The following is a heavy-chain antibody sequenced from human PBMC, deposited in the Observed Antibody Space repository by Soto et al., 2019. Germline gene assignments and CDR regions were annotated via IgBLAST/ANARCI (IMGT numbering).Heavy chain of an antibody. CDR1: GFTFSSYA. J-gene: IGHJ4*02. Sequence: EVQLLESGGGLIQPGGSLRLSCAASGFTFSSYAMSWVRQAPGKGLEWVSAISGSGGSTYYADSVKGRFTISRDNSKNTLYLQMNSLRAEDTAVYYCAKQCRGPGTWSYFDYWGQGTLVTVSS. CDR2: ISGSGGST. D-gene: IGHD1-1*01. V-gene: IGHV3-23*01. CDR3: AKQCRGPGTWSYFDY.